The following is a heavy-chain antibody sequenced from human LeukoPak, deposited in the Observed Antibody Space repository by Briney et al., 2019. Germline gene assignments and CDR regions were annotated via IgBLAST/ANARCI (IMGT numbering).Heavy chain of an antibody. CDR2: IYSGGST. V-gene: IGHV3-53*01. Sequence: HPGGSLRLSCAASGFTFSSYAMSWVRQAPGKGLEWVSVIYSGGSTYYADSVKGRFTISRDNSKNTLYLQMNSLRAEDTAVYYCAREGMELRGLRYFDYWGQGTLVTVSS. D-gene: IGHD1-7*01. CDR3: AREGMELRGLRYFDY. CDR1: GFTFSSYA. J-gene: IGHJ4*02.